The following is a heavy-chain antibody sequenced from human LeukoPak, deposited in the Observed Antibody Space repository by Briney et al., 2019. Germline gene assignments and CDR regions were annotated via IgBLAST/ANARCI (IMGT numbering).Heavy chain of an antibody. CDR3: ARAGYSYGTGYYFDY. J-gene: IGHJ4*02. CDR2: IYYTGAT. CDR1: GGSISSYY. Sequence: PSETLSLTCTVSGGSISSYYWSWIRLPPGKGLEWIGYIYYTGATYYNPSLKSRVTISLDTSKDQFSLKLSSVTAGDAAVYYCARAGYSYGTGYYFDYWGQGALVTVSS. D-gene: IGHD5-18*01. V-gene: IGHV4-59*01.